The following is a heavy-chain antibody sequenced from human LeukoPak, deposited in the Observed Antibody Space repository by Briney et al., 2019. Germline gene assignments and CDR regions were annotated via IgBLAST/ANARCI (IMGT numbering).Heavy chain of an antibody. J-gene: IGHJ4*02. V-gene: IGHV1-46*01. CDR2: INPSGGST. Sequence: GASVKVSCKASGYTFTSYYMHWVRQAPGQGLEWMGIINPSGGSTSYAQKFQGRVTMTRDTSTSTVYMELSSLRSEDTAVYYCARECGYGYVWGSYRYPFDYWGQGTLVTVSS. D-gene: IGHD3-16*02. CDR1: GYTFTSYY. CDR3: ARECGYGYVWGSYRYPFDY.